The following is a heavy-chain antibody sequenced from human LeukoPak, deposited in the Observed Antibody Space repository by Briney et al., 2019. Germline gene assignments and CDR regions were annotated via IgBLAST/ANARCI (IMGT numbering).Heavy chain of an antibody. D-gene: IGHD6-13*01. CDR3: ARDSAAAGFVYYFDY. Sequence: ASVKVSCKASGYTFTGYYMHWVRQAPGQGLEWMGWINPNSGGTNYAQKFQGRVTMTRDTSISTAYMELSRLRSDDTAVYYCARDSAAAGFVYYFDYWGQGTLVTVSS. J-gene: IGHJ4*02. CDR1: GYTFTGYY. V-gene: IGHV1-2*02. CDR2: INPNSGGT.